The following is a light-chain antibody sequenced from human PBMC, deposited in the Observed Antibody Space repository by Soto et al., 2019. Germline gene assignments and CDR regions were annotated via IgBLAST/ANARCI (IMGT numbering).Light chain of an antibody. Sequence: EIVLTQSPGTLSLSPGERATLSCRASQSVSSSYLAWHQQKPGQAPRLLIYGAFRRPTGIPDRFSGSGSGTDFTLTISRLEPEDFAVYYCQKYSSSAITFGQGTRLEIK. CDR1: QSVSSSY. CDR3: QKYSSSAIT. V-gene: IGKV3-20*01. CDR2: GAF. J-gene: IGKJ5*01.